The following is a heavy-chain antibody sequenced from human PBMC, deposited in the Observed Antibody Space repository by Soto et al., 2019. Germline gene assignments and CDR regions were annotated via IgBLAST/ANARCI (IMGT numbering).Heavy chain of an antibody. CDR1: GYTFTSYG. CDR2: ISAYNGNT. CDR3: AREGGIAVAGPDAFDI. D-gene: IGHD6-19*01. V-gene: IGHV1-18*01. Sequence: ASVKVSCKASGYTFTSYGISWVRQAPKQGLEWMGWISAYNGNTNYAQKLQGRVTMTTDTSTSTAYMELRSLRSDDTAVYYCAREGGIAVAGPDAFDIWGQGTMVTVSS. J-gene: IGHJ3*02.